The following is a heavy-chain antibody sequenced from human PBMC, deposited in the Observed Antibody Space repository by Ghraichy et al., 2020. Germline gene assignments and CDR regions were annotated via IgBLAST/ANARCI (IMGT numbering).Heavy chain of an antibody. J-gene: IGHJ4*02. Sequence: SETLSLTCSVSGGSVSSSIYYWGWLRPSPGKGLEWIGSISYTGTTYYTAAFRSRVTMSVDTSKNQFSLKLSSVTAADTAVYYCARLGEGWEVLDYWGQGTLVTVSS. CDR1: GGSVSSSIYY. V-gene: IGHV4-39*01. D-gene: IGHD1-26*01. CDR3: ARLGEGWEVLDY. CDR2: ISYTGTT.